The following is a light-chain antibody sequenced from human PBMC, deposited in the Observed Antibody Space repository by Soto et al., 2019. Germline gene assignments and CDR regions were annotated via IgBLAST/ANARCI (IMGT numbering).Light chain of an antibody. CDR2: GAS. V-gene: IGKV1-27*01. Sequence: DIQMTQSPSSRSASVGDRVTSTCRASQGISNYLAWYQQKPGRVPKLLICGASTCQSGVPSRFSGSGSGTDFTLTISSLQPEDVATYYCQKYNSAPLTFRGGTKVEIK. J-gene: IGKJ4*01. CDR1: QGISNY. CDR3: QKYNSAPLT.